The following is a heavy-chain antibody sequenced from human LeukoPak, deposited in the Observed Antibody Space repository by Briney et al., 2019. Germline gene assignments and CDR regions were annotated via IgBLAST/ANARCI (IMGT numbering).Heavy chain of an antibody. CDR1: GGSISSGTYY. Sequence: PSETLSLTCTASGGSISSGTYYWTWIRQPAGKGLEWIGRIYGNGNTNYNPSLKSRVTISVDTSENQFSLKLSSVTAADTAMYYCATDHYYDSKLDPWGQGTLVTVSS. CDR3: ATDHYYDSKLDP. D-gene: IGHD3-22*01. J-gene: IGHJ5*02. CDR2: IYGNGNT. V-gene: IGHV4-61*02.